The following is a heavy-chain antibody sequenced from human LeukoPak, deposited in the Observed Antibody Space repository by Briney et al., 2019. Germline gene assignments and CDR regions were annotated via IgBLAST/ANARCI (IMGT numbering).Heavy chain of an antibody. Sequence: ASVKISCKASGYTFTSYGISWVRQAPGQGLEWMGWISAYNGNTNYAQKLQGRVTMTTDTSTSTAYMELRSLRSDDTAVYYCARDIAVAGTLYFQHWGQGTLVTVSS. V-gene: IGHV1-18*01. J-gene: IGHJ1*01. CDR2: ISAYNGNT. CDR3: ARDIAVAGTLYFQH. D-gene: IGHD6-19*01. CDR1: GYTFTSYG.